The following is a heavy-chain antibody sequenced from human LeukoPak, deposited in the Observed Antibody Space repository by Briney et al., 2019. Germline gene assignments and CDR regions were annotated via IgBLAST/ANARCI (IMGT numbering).Heavy chain of an antibody. D-gene: IGHD2-2*01. CDR1: GGTFSSYA. CDR3: ARGSTSDWPLDH. J-gene: IGHJ4*02. V-gene: IGHV1-69*13. CDR2: IIPIFGTA. Sequence: SVKVSCKASGGTFSSYAISWVRQAPGQGLEWMGGIIPIFGTANYAQKFQGSVTITADESTSTAYMELSSLRSEDTAMYYCARGSTSDWPLDHWGQETLVTISS.